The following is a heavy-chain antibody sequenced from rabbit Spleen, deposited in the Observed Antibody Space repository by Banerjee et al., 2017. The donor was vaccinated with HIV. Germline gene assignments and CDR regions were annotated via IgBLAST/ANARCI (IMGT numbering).Heavy chain of an antibody. V-gene: IGHV1S40*01. CDR1: GFSFSDNCF. CDR2: IYNGNGDT. J-gene: IGHJ4*01. CDR3: ARSPGNGHNSDHDL. D-gene: IGHD3-1*01. Sequence: QSLEESGGGLVKPGGTLTLTCTASGFSFSDNCFLCWVRQAPGKGLEWIGCIYNGNGDTYYASWAKGRFTISKTSSTTVTLQMTSLTVADSASDFCARSPGNGHNSDHDLWGPGTLVTVS.